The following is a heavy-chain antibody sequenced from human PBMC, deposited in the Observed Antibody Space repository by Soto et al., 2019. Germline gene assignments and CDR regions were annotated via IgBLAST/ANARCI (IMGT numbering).Heavy chain of an antibody. J-gene: IGHJ4*02. V-gene: IGHV1-46*03. CDR2: INPSGGHT. CDR1: GYTVTIYD. Sequence: GASVKVSCKSSGYTVTIYDMHWVRRDPGQGLEWMGTINPSGGHTTYAQKFLGRVTMTRDTSTSTLYMEVTSLRSEDTAVYYCARGGHVVVVTAAFDYWGQGTLVTVSS. CDR3: ARGGHVVVVTAAFDY. D-gene: IGHD2-21*02.